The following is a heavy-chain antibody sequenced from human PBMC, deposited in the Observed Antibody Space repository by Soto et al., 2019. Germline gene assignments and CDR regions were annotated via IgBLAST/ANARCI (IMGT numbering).Heavy chain of an antibody. J-gene: IGHJ1*01. Sequence: GGSLRLSCAASGFTFSSYAMSWVRQAPGKGLEWVSAISGSGGSTYYADSVKGRFTISRDNSKNTLYLQMNSLRAEDTAVYYSATLGYCSGGSCYEAEYFQHWGQGTLVTVSS. CDR3: ATLGYCSGGSCYEAEYFQH. D-gene: IGHD2-15*01. CDR1: GFTFSSYA. CDR2: ISGSGGST. V-gene: IGHV3-23*01.